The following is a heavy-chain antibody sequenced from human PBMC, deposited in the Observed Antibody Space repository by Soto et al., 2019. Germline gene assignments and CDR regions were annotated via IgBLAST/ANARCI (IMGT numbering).Heavy chain of an antibody. CDR1: GFTFSSYA. D-gene: IGHD2-2*02. CDR3: ARTDCSSTSCYTAYYYYGMDV. V-gene: IGHV3-30-3*01. J-gene: IGHJ6*02. Sequence: PGGSLRLSCAASGFTFSSYAMHRVRQAPGKGLEWVAVISYDGSNKYYADSVKGRFTISRDNSKNTLYLQMNSLRAEDTAVYYCARTDCSSTSCYTAYYYYGMDVWGQGTTVTVS. CDR2: ISYDGSNK.